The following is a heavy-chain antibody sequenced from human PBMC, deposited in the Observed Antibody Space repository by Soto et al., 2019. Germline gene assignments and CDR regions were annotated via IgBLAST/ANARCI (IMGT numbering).Heavy chain of an antibody. CDR2: IYSGGYT. CDR3: ATERGGGGY. Sequence: EVQLVESGGGLIQPGGSLRLSCAVSGFTVSNNYMSWVRQAPGKGLEGVSVIYSGGYTAYGDSVKGRFTISRDNSKNKLFLKKKGRRADDRAVYFWATERGGGGYWGQGTLVTVSS. D-gene: IGHD1-26*01. J-gene: IGHJ4*02. V-gene: IGHV3-53*01. CDR1: GFTVSNNY.